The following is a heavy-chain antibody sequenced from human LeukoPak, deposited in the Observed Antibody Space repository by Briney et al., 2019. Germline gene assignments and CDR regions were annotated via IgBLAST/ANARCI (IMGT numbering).Heavy chain of an antibody. CDR3: AKWGDYDVLTGYYVSDY. V-gene: IGHV3-23*01. CDR2: ITGSGGNT. Sequence: GASLRHSCAASGFTFSNYAMSWVRQAPGKGLEWVSAITGSGGNTYYADSVKGRFTISRDNSKNTVFLQMNSLRAEDTAVYYCAKWGDYDVLTGYYVSDYWGQGTLVTVSS. CDR1: GFTFSNYA. D-gene: IGHD3-9*01. J-gene: IGHJ4*02.